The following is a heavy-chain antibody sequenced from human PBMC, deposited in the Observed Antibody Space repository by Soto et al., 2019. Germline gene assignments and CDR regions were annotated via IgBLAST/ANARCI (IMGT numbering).Heavy chain of an antibody. CDR2: VIPDGGTS. D-gene: IGHD2-2*01. V-gene: IGHV3-74*03. J-gene: IGHJ3*02. Sequence: EVQLVESGGDLVRPGGSLSLSCAAFGFTFSGPWRNWVGQVPGKGLEWVTRVIPDGGTSAYADSVKGGFTIFRVKAENTHYLQMSGLRAEDSAVYYCAREAVYCIMISCYLRAFDTLGQGTTVSVSS. CDR3: AREAVYCIMISCYLRAFDT. CDR1: GFTFSGPW.